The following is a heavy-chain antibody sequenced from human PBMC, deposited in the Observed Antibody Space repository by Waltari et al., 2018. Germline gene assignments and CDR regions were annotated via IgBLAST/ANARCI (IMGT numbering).Heavy chain of an antibody. V-gene: IGHV4-4*07. D-gene: IGHD3-16*02. CDR1: GGSISSYY. J-gene: IGHJ5*02. Sequence: QVQLQESGPGLVKPSETLSLTCTVSGGSISSYYWSWIRQPAGKGLEWIGRIYTSGSTNYNPYLKSRVTRSVDTSKNQVSLKLSSVTAADTAVYYCASEIYEYVWGSYRSNWFDPWGQGTLVTVSS. CDR2: IYTSGST. CDR3: ASEIYEYVWGSYRSNWFDP.